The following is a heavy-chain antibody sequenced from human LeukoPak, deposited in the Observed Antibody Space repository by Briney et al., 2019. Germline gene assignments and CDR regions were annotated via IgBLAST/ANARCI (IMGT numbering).Heavy chain of an antibody. CDR3: ARDLHPGPYDSSGYRPFDY. J-gene: IGHJ4*02. CDR1: GYTFTGYY. D-gene: IGHD3-22*01. V-gene: IGHV1-2*02. Sequence: ASVKVSCKASGYTFTGYYMHWVRQAPGQGLEWMGWINPNSGGTNYAQKFQGRVTMTRDTSISTAYMELSRLRSDDTAVYYCARDLHPGPYDSSGYRPFDYWGQGTLVTVSS. CDR2: INPNSGGT.